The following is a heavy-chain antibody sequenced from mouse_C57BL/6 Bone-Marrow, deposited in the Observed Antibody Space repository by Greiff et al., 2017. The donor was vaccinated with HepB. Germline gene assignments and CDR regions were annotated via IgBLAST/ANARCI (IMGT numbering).Heavy chain of an antibody. D-gene: IGHD4-1*01. CDR3: ARYPLGLGQDY. V-gene: IGHV1-19*01. J-gene: IGHJ2*01. Sequence: EVKLMESGPVLVKPGASVKMSCKASGYTFTDYYLNWVKQSHGKSLEWIGVINPYNGGTSYNQKFKGKATLTVDKSSSTAYMELNSLTSEDSAVYYCARYPLGLGQDYWGQGTTLTVSS. CDR1: GYTFTDYY. CDR2: INPYNGGT.